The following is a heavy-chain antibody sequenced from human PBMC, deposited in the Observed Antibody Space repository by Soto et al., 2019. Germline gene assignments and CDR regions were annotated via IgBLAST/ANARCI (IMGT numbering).Heavy chain of an antibody. CDR2: IWYDGSNK. CDR1: GFTFSSYG. Sequence: GGSLRLSCAASGFTFSSYGMHWVRQAPGKGLEWVAVIWYDGSNKYYADSVKGRFTISRDNSKNTLYLQMNSLRAEDTAVYYCARDRSIAATENEKYYYYYMDVWGKGTTVTVSS. D-gene: IGHD6-6*01. V-gene: IGHV3-33*01. J-gene: IGHJ6*03. CDR3: ARDRSIAATENEKYYYYYMDV.